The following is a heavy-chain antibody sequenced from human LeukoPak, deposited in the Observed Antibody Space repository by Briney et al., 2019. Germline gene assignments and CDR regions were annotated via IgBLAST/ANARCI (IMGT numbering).Heavy chain of an antibody. Sequence: SQTLSLTCVVSGDSFSNNSASWNWIRQSPSRGLEWLGRTYYRSRWYKDYAVSVKSRLTINPDTSKNQFSLQLNSVTPEDTAVYYCARSLTTWGQGTLVTVSS. CDR2: TYYRSRWYK. CDR1: GDSFSNNSAS. D-gene: IGHD3-9*01. V-gene: IGHV6-1*01. CDR3: ARSLTT. J-gene: IGHJ5*02.